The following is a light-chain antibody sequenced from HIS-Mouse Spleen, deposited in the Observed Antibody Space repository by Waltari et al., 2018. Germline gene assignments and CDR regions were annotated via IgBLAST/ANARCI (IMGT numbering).Light chain of an antibody. V-gene: IGLV3-19*01. CDR3: NSRDSSGNHVV. CDR2: GKN. J-gene: IGLJ2*01. Sequence: SSELTQDPAVSVALGQTVRITCQGDSLRSNYASRYQQKPGQAPVLVIYGKNNRPSGIPDRFSGSSSGNTASLTITGAQAEDEADYYCNSRDSSGNHVVFGGGTKLTVL. CDR1: SLRSNY.